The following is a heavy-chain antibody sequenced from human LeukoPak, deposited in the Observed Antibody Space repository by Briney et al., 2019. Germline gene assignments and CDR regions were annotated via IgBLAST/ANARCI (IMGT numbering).Heavy chain of an antibody. CDR1: GFTFSSYS. CDR2: ISYDGSNE. Sequence: GGSLRLSCAASGFTFSSYSMNWVRQAPGKGLEWVAIISYDGSNEYYADSVKGRFTISRDNSKNTLYLQMNSLRAADTAVYYCARAHLSGYYSLDYWGQGTLVTVSS. D-gene: IGHD3-22*01. V-gene: IGHV3-30*03. J-gene: IGHJ4*02. CDR3: ARAHLSGYYSLDY.